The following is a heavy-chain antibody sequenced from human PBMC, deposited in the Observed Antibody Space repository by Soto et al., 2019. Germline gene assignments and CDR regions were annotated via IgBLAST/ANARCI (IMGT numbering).Heavy chain of an antibody. J-gene: IGHJ4*02. D-gene: IGHD3-10*01. V-gene: IGHV3-23*01. CDR2: ISGSGGST. CDR1: GFTFSSYA. CDR3: AKARLWFGELFYFDY. Sequence: LRLSCAASGFTFSSYAMSWVRQVPGKGLEWVSAISGSGGSTYYADSVKGRFTISRDNSTNTLYLQMNSLRAEDTAVYYCAKARLWFGELFYFDYWGQGTLVTVSS.